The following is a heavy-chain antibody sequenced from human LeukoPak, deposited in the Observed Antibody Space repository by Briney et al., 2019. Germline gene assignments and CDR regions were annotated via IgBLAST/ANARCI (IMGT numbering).Heavy chain of an antibody. CDR2: INHSGST. Sequence: SETLSLTCAVYGGSFSGYYWSWIRQPPGKGLEWIGEINHSGSTNYNPSLKSRVTLSVDTSKNQFSLKLSSVTAADTAVYYCARDGVPRGMDVWGKGTTVTVSS. CDR1: GGSFSGYY. CDR3: ARDGVPRGMDV. J-gene: IGHJ6*04. D-gene: IGHD5-24*01. V-gene: IGHV4-34*01.